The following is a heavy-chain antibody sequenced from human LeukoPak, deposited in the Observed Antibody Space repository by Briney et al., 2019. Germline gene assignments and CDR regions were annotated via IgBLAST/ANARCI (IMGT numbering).Heavy chain of an antibody. CDR1: GYTFTGYG. D-gene: IGHD6-13*01. J-gene: IGHJ4*02. CDR3: GRDAYSSSYYVY. Sequence: ASVKVSCKASGYTFTGYGISWVRQAPGQGLEWMGWISAYNGNTDYAQKVQGRVTMTTDTSTSTAYMELRSLRYDDTAVYYCGRDAYSSSYYVYWGQGTLVTVSS. CDR2: ISAYNGNT. V-gene: IGHV1-18*01.